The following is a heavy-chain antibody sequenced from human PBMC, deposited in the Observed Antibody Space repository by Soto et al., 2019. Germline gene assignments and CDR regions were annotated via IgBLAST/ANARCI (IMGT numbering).Heavy chain of an antibody. CDR1: GFGFGGYA. CDR3: AKDIGGEMHAFDI. V-gene: IGHV3-9*01. D-gene: IGHD2-15*01. J-gene: IGHJ3*02. CDR2: MSWNSGNI. Sequence: PGGSLRLSCVASGFGFGGYAMHWVRQGPGKGLEWVSGMSWNSGNIGYADSVKGRFTISRDNAKNSLYLQMNSLSAEDTALYYCAKDIGGEMHAFDIWGQGTMVNVSS.